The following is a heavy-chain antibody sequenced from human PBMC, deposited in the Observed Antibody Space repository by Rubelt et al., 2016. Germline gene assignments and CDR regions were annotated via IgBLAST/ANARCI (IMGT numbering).Heavy chain of an antibody. CDR3: AQDGVYGMDV. Sequence: QVQLVQSGAEVKKPGASVKVSCKAPGYRFTGPYMHWVRQAPGQGLEWMGRINPNSGGTNYAQKFQGRVTMTRVTSISIAYMELRRLGSDDTAVYYCAQDGVYGMDVWGHGTTVTVSS. J-gene: IGHJ6*02. CDR1: GYRFTGPY. CDR2: INPNSGGT. V-gene: IGHV1-2*06. D-gene: IGHD2-8*01.